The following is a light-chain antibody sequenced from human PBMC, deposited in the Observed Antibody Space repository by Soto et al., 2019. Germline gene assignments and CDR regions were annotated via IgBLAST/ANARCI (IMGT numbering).Light chain of an antibody. CDR3: QQYKKWPLT. J-gene: IGKJ5*01. CDR1: QSVNSD. V-gene: IGKV3D-15*01. Sequence: EIVMTPSPATLSVSPGERVDLSCRASQSVNSDLAWYQQKPGQAPRLLIYGATTRATGIPARFSGSGSGTEFSLTISSLQSEDFALYYCQQYKKWPLTFGQGTRLEI. CDR2: GAT.